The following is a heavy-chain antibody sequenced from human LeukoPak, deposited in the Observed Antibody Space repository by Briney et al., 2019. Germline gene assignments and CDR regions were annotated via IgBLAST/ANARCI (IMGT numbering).Heavy chain of an antibody. Sequence: GGSLRLSCAASGFTFSSYWMSWVRQAPGKGLEWVANIKQDGSEKYYVDSVKGRFTISRDNAKNSLYLQMNSLRAEDTAVYYCARSPSLRGWELLNFDYWGQGTLVTVSS. CDR1: GFTFSSYW. J-gene: IGHJ4*02. CDR3: ARSPSLRGWELLNFDY. CDR2: IKQDGSEK. V-gene: IGHV3-7*01. D-gene: IGHD1-26*01.